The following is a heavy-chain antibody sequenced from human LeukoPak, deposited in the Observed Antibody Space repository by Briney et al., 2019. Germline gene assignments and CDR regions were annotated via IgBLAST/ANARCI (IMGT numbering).Heavy chain of an antibody. J-gene: IGHJ4*02. CDR1: GFTFSSYA. D-gene: IGHD6-13*01. V-gene: IGHV3-30*04. CDR2: ISYDGSNK. CDR3: AKEASSSWQD. Sequence: GGSLRLSCAASGFTFSSYAMHWVRQAPGKGLEWVAVISYDGSNKYYADSVKGRFTISRDNSKNTLFLQMNSLRAEDTAIYYCAKEASSSWQDWGQGTLVTVSS.